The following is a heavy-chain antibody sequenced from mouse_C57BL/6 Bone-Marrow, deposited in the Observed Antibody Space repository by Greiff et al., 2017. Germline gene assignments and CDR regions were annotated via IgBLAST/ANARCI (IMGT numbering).Heavy chain of an antibody. CDR2: IDPETGGT. D-gene: IGHD1-1*01. Sequence: QVQLQQSGAELVRPGASVTLSCKASGYTFTDYEMHWVKQTPVHGLEWIGAIDPETGGTAYNQKFKGKAILTADKSSSTAYMELRSLTSEDSAVYYCTRRGYITTVVATDYWGQGTTLTVSS. V-gene: IGHV1-15*01. CDR1: GYTFTDYE. CDR3: TRRGYITTVVATDY. J-gene: IGHJ2*01.